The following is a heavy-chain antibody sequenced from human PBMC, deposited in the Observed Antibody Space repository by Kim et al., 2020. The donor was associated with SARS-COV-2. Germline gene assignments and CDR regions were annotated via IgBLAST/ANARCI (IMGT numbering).Heavy chain of an antibody. Sequence: CFRGRTNYTPSLKSRLTISVDTSKNQFSLTLSSVTAADTAVYYCARGFDLWGRGTRVTVSS. CDR2: CFRGRT. V-gene: IGHV4-59*09. J-gene: IGHJ2*01. CDR3: ARGFDL.